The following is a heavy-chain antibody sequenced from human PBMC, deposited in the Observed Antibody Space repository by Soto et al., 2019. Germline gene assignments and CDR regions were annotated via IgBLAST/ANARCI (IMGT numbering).Heavy chain of an antibody. V-gene: IGHV3-23*01. D-gene: IGHD1-26*01. CDR2: ISGSGGST. CDR3: AKDRVGATTGHDAFDI. CDR1: GFTFSSYA. J-gene: IGHJ3*02. Sequence: GGSLRLSCAASGFTFSSYAMXWVRQAPGKGLEWVSAISGSGGSTYYADSVKGRFTISRDNSKNTLYLQMNSLRAEDTAVYYCAKDRVGATTGHDAFDIWGQGTMVTVSS.